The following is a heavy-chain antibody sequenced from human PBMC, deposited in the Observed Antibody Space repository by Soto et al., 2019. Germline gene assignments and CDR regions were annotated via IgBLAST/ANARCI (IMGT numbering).Heavy chain of an antibody. CDR1: GGTFSSYA. D-gene: IGHD1-26*01. J-gene: IGHJ6*02. V-gene: IGHV1-69*13. Sequence: EASVKVSCKASGGTFSSYAISWVRQAPGQGLEWMGGIIPIFGTANYAQKFQGRVTITADESTSTAYMELSSLRSEDTAVYYCARDLSTTHYYYGMDVWGQGTTVTVSS. CDR3: ARDLSTTHYYYGMDV. CDR2: IIPIFGTA.